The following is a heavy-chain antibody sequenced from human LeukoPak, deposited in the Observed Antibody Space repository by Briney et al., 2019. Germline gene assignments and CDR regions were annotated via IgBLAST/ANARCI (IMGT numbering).Heavy chain of an antibody. V-gene: IGHV4-34*01. D-gene: IGHD7-27*01. J-gene: IGHJ3*02. Sequence: PSETLSLTCAVYGGSFSGYYWSWIRQPPGKGLEWIGEINHSGSTNYNPSLKSRVTISVDTSKNQFSLKLSSVTAADTAVYYCARDPLGNTGAFDIWGQGTMVTVSS. CDR3: ARDPLGNTGAFDI. CDR2: INHSGST. CDR1: GGSFSGYY.